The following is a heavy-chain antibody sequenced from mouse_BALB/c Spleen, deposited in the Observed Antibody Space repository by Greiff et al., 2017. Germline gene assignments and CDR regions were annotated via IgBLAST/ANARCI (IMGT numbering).Heavy chain of an antibody. CDR2: IDPANGNT. V-gene: IGHV14-3*02. CDR1: GFNIKDTY. CDR3: ARGDYGYDIYFDY. Sequence: EVQLQQSGAELVKPGASVKLSCTASGFNIKDTYMHWVKQRPEQGLEWIGRIDPANGNTKYDPKFQGKATITADTSSNTAYLQLSSLTSEDTAVYYCARGDYGYDIYFDYWGQGTTLTVSS. J-gene: IGHJ2*01. D-gene: IGHD2-2*01.